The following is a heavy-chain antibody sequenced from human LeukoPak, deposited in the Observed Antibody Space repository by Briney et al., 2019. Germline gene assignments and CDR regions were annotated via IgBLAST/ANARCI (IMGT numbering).Heavy chain of an antibody. V-gene: IGHV3-9*01. CDR3: ARGLMTTVRGVTKNSYSLDV. J-gene: IGHJ6*02. D-gene: IGHD3-10*01. CDR2: ISCNSGSI. CDR1: GFTFDDYA. Sequence: GGSLRLSCAASGFTFDDYAMHWVRQAPGKGLEWVSVISCNSGSIGYADSVKGRFTISRDNAKNSLYLQMNRLRADDTAVYYCARGLMTTVRGVTKNSYSLDVWGQGTTVTVSS.